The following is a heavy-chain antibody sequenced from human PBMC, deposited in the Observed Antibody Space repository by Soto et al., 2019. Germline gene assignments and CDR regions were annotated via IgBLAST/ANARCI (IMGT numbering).Heavy chain of an antibody. CDR2: IIPIFGTA. CDR3: ATVRAGPMIVVATPYYYYGMDV. Sequence: SVKVSCKASGGTFSSYAISWVRQAPGQGLEWMRGIIPIFGTANYAQKFQGRVTITADESTSTAYMELSSLRSEDTAVYYCATVRAGPMIVVATPYYYYGMDVWGQGTTATVSS. D-gene: IGHD3-22*01. J-gene: IGHJ6*02. CDR1: GGTFSSYA. V-gene: IGHV1-69*13.